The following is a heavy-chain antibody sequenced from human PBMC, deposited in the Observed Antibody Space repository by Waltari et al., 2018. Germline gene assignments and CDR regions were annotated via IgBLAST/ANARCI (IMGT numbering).Heavy chain of an antibody. D-gene: IGHD6-6*01. Sequence: QLQLQESGPGLVKPSETLSLTCTVSGGSISSSSYYWGWIRQPPGKGLEWIGSIYYSGSTYYNPSLKSRVTISVDTSKNQFSLKLSSVTAADTAVYYCASLGNSGSSSAMALSDYWGQGTLVTVSS. CDR3: ASLGNSGSSSAMALSDY. V-gene: IGHV4-39*01. J-gene: IGHJ4*02. CDR1: GGSISSSSYY. CDR2: IYYSGST.